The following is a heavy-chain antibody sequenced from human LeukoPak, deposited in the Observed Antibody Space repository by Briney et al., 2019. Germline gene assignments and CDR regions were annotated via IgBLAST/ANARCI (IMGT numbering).Heavy chain of an antibody. D-gene: IGHD6-19*01. V-gene: IGHV3-30*02. J-gene: IGHJ4*02. Sequence: GGSLRLSCAASGFTFSSYGMHWVRQAPGKGLEWVAFIRYDGSNKYYADSVKGRFTISRDNSKNTLYLQMNSLRAEDTAVYYCAKDRIRGIAVAGAIDYWGQGTLVTVSS. CDR3: AKDRIRGIAVAGAIDY. CDR1: GFTFSSYG. CDR2: IRYDGSNK.